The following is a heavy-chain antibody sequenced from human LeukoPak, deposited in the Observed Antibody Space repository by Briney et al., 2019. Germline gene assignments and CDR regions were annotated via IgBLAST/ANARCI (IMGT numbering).Heavy chain of an antibody. CDR2: IYYSGST. CDR3: ARWTPDSSGCYYFDY. Sequence: SETLSLTCAVSGGSISSSNWWSWVRQPPGKGLEWIGSIYYSGSTYYNPSLKSRVTISVDTSKNQFSLKLSSVTAADTAVYYCARWTPDSSGCYYFDYWGQGTLVTVSS. D-gene: IGHD3-22*01. CDR1: GGSISSSNW. V-gene: IGHV4-39*01. J-gene: IGHJ4*02.